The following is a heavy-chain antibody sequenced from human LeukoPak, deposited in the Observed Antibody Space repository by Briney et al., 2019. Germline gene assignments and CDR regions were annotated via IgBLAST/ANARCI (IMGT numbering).Heavy chain of an antibody. D-gene: IGHD3-3*01. Sequence: APVKVSCKASGYTFTSYDINWVRQAPGQGLEWMGWMNPNSGNTGYAQKFQGRVTITRNTSISTAYMELSSLRSEDTAVYYCARGLWEYIMIFGVVITENAFDIWGQGTMVTVSS. V-gene: IGHV1-8*03. CDR2: MNPNSGNT. J-gene: IGHJ3*02. CDR1: GYTFTSYD. CDR3: ARGLWEYIMIFGVVITENAFDI.